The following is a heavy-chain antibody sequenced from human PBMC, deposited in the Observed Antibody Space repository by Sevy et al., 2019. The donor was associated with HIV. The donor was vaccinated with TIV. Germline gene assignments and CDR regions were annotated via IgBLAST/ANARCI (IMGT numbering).Heavy chain of an antibody. D-gene: IGHD3-9*01. CDR3: ARKYYDILTGYYRFDP. J-gene: IGHJ5*02. V-gene: IGHV5-51*01. Sequence: GESLKISCKGSGYSFTSYWIGWVRQMPGKGLEWMGIIYPGDSDTRYSPSFQGQVTISADKSISTAYLQRSSLKASDTAMYYCARKYYDILTGYYRFDPWGQGTLVTVSS. CDR2: IYPGDSDT. CDR1: GYSFTSYW.